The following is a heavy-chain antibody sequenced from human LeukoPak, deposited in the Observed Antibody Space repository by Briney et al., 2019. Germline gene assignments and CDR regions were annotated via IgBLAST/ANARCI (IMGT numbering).Heavy chain of an antibody. CDR1: GFTFSSYS. CDR3: AREHTYGGPWGLADAFDI. D-gene: IGHD3-16*01. Sequence: GGSLRLSCAASGFTFSSYSMNWVRQAPGKGLEWISYITTSSSTIYYADSVKGRFTISRDNAKNSLYLQMNSLRAEDTAVHYRAREHTYGGPWGLADAFDIWCQATMVTAYS. J-gene: IGHJ3*02. CDR2: ITTSSSTI. V-gene: IGHV3-48*01.